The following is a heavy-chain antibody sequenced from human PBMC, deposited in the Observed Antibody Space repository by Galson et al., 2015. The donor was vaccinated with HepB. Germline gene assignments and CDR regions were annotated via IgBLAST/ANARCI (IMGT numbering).Heavy chain of an antibody. V-gene: IGHV3-23*01. D-gene: IGHD1-26*01. CDR3: AESFYGGSYYFDS. J-gene: IGHJ4*02. CDR1: GFTFASSG. Sequence: SLRLSCAASGFTFASSGMSWVRQAPGKGLEWVSLISAGGGETRYADSVKGRFTVSRDNSKNTLYLQMNSLRAEDTAIYYCAESFYGGSYYFDSWGRGTLVTVSS. CDR2: ISAGGGET.